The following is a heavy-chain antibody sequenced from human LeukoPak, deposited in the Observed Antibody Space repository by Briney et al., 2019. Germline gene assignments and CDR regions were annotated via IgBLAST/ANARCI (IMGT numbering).Heavy chain of an antibody. CDR2: ISGSGGST. D-gene: IGHD3-10*01. CDR1: GFTFSSYW. Sequence: PGGSLRLSCAASGFTFSSYWMSWVRQAPGKGLEWVSAISGSGGSTYYADSVKGRFTISRDNSKNTLYLQMNSLRAEDTAVYYCAKYCSGGYAFDIWGQGTMVTVSS. CDR3: AKYCSGGYAFDI. J-gene: IGHJ3*02. V-gene: IGHV3-23*01.